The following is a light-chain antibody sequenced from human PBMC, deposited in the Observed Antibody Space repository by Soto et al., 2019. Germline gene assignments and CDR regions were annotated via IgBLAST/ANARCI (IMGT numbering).Light chain of an antibody. CDR1: QSVSSY. Sequence: EIVCTQSPATLSLSPGERATLSCRASQSVSSYLAWYQQKPGQAPRLLIYDASNRATGIPARFSGSGSGTDFTLTISSLEPQDFAVYYCQQRSNWPLPITFGQGTRLEIK. CDR2: DAS. V-gene: IGKV3-11*01. J-gene: IGKJ5*01. CDR3: QQRSNWPLPIT.